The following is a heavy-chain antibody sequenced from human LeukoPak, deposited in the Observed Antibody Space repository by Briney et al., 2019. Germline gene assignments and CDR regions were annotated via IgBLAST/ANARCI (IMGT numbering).Heavy chain of an antibody. CDR2: IIPIFGTA. CDR3: ARNGGIAHRNWFDP. Sequence: SVKVSCKASGGTFSSYAISWVRQAPGQGLEWMGRIIPIFGTANYAQKFQRRVTITTDESTSTAYMELSSLRSEDTAVYYCARNGGIAHRNWFDPWGQGTLVTVSS. D-gene: IGHD6-13*01. V-gene: IGHV1-69*05. J-gene: IGHJ5*02. CDR1: GGTFSSYA.